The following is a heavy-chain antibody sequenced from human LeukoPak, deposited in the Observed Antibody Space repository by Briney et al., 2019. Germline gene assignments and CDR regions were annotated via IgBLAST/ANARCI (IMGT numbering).Heavy chain of an antibody. D-gene: IGHD1-26*01. V-gene: IGHV3-23*01. CDR2: ISGSGGST. Sequence: PGGSLRLSCAASGFTFSSYAMSWVRQARGKGLEWVSSISGSGGSTYYADSVKGRFVISRDNSKNTLHLQLNSLRAEDTAVYYCVKRPVVGGITGKYFDYCGQGTLVTVSS. CDR3: VKRPVVGGITGKYFDY. CDR1: GFTFSSYA. J-gene: IGHJ4*02.